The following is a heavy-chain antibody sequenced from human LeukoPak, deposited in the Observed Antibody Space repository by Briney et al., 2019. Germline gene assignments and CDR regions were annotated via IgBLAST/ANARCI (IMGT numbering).Heavy chain of an antibody. J-gene: IGHJ5*02. CDR1: GYTFTTYP. CDR3: ARSIAAAGTNNWFDP. D-gene: IGHD6-13*01. V-gene: IGHV1-18*01. CDR2: ITTYNGDT. Sequence: ASVKVSCETSGYTFTTYPINWVRQAPGQGLEWMGWITTYNGDTNYAQNLQGRVTMTADTSTSTAYMELRSLRSDDTAVYYCARSIAAAGTNNWFDPWGQGTLVTVSS.